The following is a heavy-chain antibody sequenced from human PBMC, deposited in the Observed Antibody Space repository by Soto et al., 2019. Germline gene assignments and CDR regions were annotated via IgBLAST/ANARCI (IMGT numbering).Heavy chain of an antibody. J-gene: IGHJ3*02. CDR1: GFTLNNAW. D-gene: IGHD1-26*01. CDR3: TTVGAITAAFEI. V-gene: IGHV3-15*04. CDR2: IETKTDGETT. Sequence: GGSLRLSCAASGFTLNNAWMTWVRQAPGKGLEWVGRIETKTDGETTDYAAPVRGRFTISRDDSKNTLYLQMNSLKTEDTAVYYCTTVGAITAAFEIWGQGTMVTVSS.